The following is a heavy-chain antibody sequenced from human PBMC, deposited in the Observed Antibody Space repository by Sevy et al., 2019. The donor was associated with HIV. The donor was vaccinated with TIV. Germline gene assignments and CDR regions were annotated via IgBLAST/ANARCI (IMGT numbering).Heavy chain of an antibody. CDR3: ARVSQQPYYFDY. CDR1: GGSISSGGYY. Sequence: SETLSLTCTVSGGSISSGGYYWSWIRQHPGQGLEWIGYNYYSGSTYYNPSLKSRVTISVDTSKNQFSLKLSSVTAADTAVYYCARVSQQPYYFDYWGQGTLVTVSS. J-gene: IGHJ4*02. V-gene: IGHV4-31*03. D-gene: IGHD6-13*01. CDR2: NYYSGST.